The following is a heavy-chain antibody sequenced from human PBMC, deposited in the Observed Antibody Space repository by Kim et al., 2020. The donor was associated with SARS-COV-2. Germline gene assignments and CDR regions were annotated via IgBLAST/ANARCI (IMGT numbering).Heavy chain of an antibody. Sequence: GGSLRLSCAASGFTFGDYAMHWVRQAPGKGLEWVSGISWNSGSIGYADSVKGRFTISRDNAKNSLYLQMNSLRAEDMALYYCAKDRTTYYDFWSGGGEFDYWGQGTLVTVSS. CDR2: ISWNSGSI. J-gene: IGHJ4*02. D-gene: IGHD3-3*01. CDR1: GFTFGDYA. V-gene: IGHV3-9*03. CDR3: AKDRTTYYDFWSGGGEFDY.